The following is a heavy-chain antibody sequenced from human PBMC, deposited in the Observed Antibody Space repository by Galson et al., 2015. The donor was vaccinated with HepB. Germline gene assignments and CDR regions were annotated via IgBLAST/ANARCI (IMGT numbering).Heavy chain of an antibody. CDR3: ARARSIVGARFDY. J-gene: IGHJ4*02. Sequence: RLSCAASGFTFSSYAMHWVRQAPGKGLEWVAVISYDGSNKYYADSVKGRFTISRDNSKNTLYLQMNSLRAEDTAVYYCARARSIVGARFDYWGQGTLVTVSS. D-gene: IGHD1-26*01. V-gene: IGHV3-30*04. CDR1: GFTFSSYA. CDR2: ISYDGSNK.